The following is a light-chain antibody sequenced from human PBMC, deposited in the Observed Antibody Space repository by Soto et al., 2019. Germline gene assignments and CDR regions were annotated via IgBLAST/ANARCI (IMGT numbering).Light chain of an antibody. V-gene: IGLV2-23*02. CDR1: SSDVGSYNL. CDR3: CSYAGSSTFYV. CDR2: EVS. J-gene: IGLJ1*01. Sequence: VLAHTAPVSAYPGQSITISCTGTSSDVGSYNLVSWYQQHPGKAPKLMIYEVSKRPSGVSNRFSGSKSGNTASLTISGLQAEDEADYYCCSYAGSSTFYVFGTGTKVTV.